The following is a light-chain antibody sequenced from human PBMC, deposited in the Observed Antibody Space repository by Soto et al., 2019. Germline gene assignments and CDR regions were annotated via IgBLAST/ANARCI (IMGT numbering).Light chain of an antibody. CDR3: QEYGSSSWR. CDR1: QTVRNNY. J-gene: IGKJ1*01. Sequence: MLTLSPVAVSLYPGERATLSCRASQTVRNNYLAWYQQKPGQAPRLLIYDASNRATGIPARFSGSGSGTDFTLTISRLELEDFAGYYCQEYGSSSWRFGQGTKVDI. CDR2: DAS. V-gene: IGKV3-20*01.